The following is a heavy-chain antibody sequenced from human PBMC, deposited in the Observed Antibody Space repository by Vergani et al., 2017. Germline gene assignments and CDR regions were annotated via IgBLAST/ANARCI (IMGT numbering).Heavy chain of an antibody. CDR1: GFTFSSYG. CDR2: VSGSSATP. CDR3: TKGSRGYTGYFFDY. J-gene: IGHJ4*02. D-gene: IGHD5-12*01. Sequence: EVQLLESGGGVVQPGRSLTLSCEASGFTFSSYGMHWVRQAPGKGLEWVSSVSGSSATPYYADSVKGRFIISRDNSKNTLHLQMNSLRADDTAVYYCTKGSRGYTGYFFDYWGQGTLATVSS. V-gene: IGHV3-23*01.